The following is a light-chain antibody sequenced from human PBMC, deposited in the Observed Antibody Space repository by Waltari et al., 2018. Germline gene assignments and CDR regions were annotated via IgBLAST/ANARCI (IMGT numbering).Light chain of an antibody. J-gene: IGLJ3*02. CDR2: GNN. CDR3: QSFDIRLSGGVV. Sequence: QSVLTQPPSMSGAPGQRVPIPCTGSSSNIGAGHAVHWYQVFPGTAPKLLIYGNNNRPSGVPDRFSGSKSDTSASLAIGGLQAEDEADYYCQSFDIRLSGGVVFGGGTKVTVL. V-gene: IGLV1-40*01. CDR1: SSNIGAGHA.